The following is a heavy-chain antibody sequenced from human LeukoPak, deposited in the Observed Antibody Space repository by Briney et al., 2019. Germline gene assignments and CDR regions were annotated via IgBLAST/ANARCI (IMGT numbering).Heavy chain of an antibody. J-gene: IGHJ4*02. CDR1: GFTFSSYA. CDR2: ISGSASLT. D-gene: IGHD6-13*01. V-gene: IGHV3-23*01. Sequence: QSGGSLRLSCAASGFTFSSYAVSWVRQAPGKGLEWVSLISGSASLTYYADSVKGRFTISRDNSKNTVYLQMNSLRVEDTAVYHCAKKRIAAAGKNDFDYWGQGTLVTVSS. CDR3: AKKRIAAAGKNDFDY.